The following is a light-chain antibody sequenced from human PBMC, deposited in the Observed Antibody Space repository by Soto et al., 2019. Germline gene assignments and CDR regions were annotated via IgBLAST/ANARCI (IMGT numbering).Light chain of an antibody. Sequence: AIPMTQSPSSLSASVGDRVTITCRASQAIKNDLAWYQQKPGKAPNLLIYAASTLQSGVPSRFSGSGSGTDFTLTISSLQPEDFAAYYCLQDNSYPLTFGGGTKVEIK. CDR2: AAS. CDR3: LQDNSYPLT. J-gene: IGKJ4*01. V-gene: IGKV1-6*01. CDR1: QAIKND.